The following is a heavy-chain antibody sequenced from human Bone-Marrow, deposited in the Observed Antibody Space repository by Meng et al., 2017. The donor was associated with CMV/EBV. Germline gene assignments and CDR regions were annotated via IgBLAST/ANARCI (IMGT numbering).Heavy chain of an antibody. CDR1: GGSISSYY. V-gene: IGHV4-59*01. CDR2: IYYSGST. Sequence: GSLRLSCTVSGGSISSYYWSWIRQPPGKGLEWIGYIYYSGSTNYNPSLKSRVTISVDTSKNQFSLKLSSVTAADTAVYYCARDGYYGSGTLGFDYWGQGTLVTVSS. D-gene: IGHD3-10*01. CDR3: ARDGYYGSGTLGFDY. J-gene: IGHJ4*02.